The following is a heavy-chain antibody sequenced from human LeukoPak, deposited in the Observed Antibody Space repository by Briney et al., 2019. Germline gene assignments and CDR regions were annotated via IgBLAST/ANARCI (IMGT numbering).Heavy chain of an antibody. Sequence: PSETLSLTCTVPGGSISSSSYYWGWIRQPPGKGLEWIGSIYYSGSTYYNPSLKSRVTISVDTSKNQFSLKLSSVTAADTAVYYCARRGIVQWLDLWAYYFDYWGQGTLVTVSS. V-gene: IGHV4-39*01. CDR2: IYYSGST. D-gene: IGHD6-19*01. CDR1: GGSISSSSYY. CDR3: ARRGIVQWLDLWAYYFDY. J-gene: IGHJ4*02.